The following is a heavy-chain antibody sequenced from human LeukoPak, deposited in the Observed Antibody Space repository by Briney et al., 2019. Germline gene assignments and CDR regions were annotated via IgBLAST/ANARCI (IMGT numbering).Heavy chain of an antibody. CDR1: GGSISSGSYY. J-gene: IGHJ1*01. CDR2: IYYSGST. V-gene: IGHV4-39*01. Sequence: SETLSLTCTVSGGSISSGSYYWGWIRQPPGKGLEWIGSIYYSGSTYCNPSLKSRVTISVDTSNNQFSLKLSSVTAADMAVYYCARHGAMTGNFQHWGQGTLVTVSS. CDR3: ARHGAMTGNFQH. D-gene: IGHD3-9*01.